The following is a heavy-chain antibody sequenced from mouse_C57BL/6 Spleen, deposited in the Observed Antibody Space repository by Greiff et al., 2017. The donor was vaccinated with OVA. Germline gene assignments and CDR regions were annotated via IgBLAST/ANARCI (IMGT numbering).Heavy chain of an antibody. D-gene: IGHD1-1*01. J-gene: IGHJ2*01. V-gene: IGHV1-15*01. CDR2: IDPETGGT. CDR1: GYTFTDYE. CDR3: TRVTTVVAPFDY. Sequence: QVHVKQSGAELVRPGASVTLSCKASGYTFTDYEMHWVKQTPVHGLEWIGAIDPETGGTAYNQKFKGKAILTADKSSSTAYMELRSLTSEDSAVYYCTRVTTVVAPFDYWGQGTTLTVSS.